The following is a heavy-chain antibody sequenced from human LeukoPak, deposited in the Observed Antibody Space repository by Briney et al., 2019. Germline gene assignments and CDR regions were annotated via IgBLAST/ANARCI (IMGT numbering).Heavy chain of an antibody. D-gene: IGHD6-13*01. CDR1: GGSISSYD. J-gene: IGHJ2*01. Sequence: TSSETLSLTCTVSGGSISSYDWSWIRQPAGKRLEWIGRIYTRGSTNYNPSLKSRVIMSVDTSKNQFSLKLSSVTAADTAVYYCARVSSSWYQDWYFDLWGRGTLVTVSS. CDR3: ARVSSSWYQDWYFDL. V-gene: IGHV4-4*07. CDR2: IYTRGST.